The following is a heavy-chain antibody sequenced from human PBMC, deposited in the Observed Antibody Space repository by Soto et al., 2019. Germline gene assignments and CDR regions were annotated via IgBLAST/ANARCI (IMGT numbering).Heavy chain of an antibody. V-gene: IGHV3-30-3*01. CDR1: GFTFSSYA. CDR3: ARDWGGSGDYVFFYYYYGMDV. Sequence: PGGSLRLSCAASGFTFSSYAMHWVRQAPGKGLEWVAVMSYDGSNKYYADSVKGRFTISRDNSKNTLYLQMNSLRAEDTAVYYCARDWGGSGDYVFFYYYYGMDVWGQGTTVTVSS. J-gene: IGHJ6*02. CDR2: MSYDGSNK. D-gene: IGHD4-17*01.